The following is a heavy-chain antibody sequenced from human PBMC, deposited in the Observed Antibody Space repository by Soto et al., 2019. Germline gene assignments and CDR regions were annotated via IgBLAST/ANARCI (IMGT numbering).Heavy chain of an antibody. CDR2: INPSGGST. CDR1: GYTVTSHY. V-gene: IGHV1-46*01. J-gene: IGHJ4*02. Sequence: VKVSCTGYGYTVTSHYMHWVRQAPGQGLEWMGIINPSGGSTSYAQKFQGRVTISRDNSKNTLYLQMSSLRAEDTAFYYFYRGFSAGKGSQPDFWGQGSPLPVSS. CDR3: YRGFSAGKGSQPDF. D-gene: IGHD6-13*01.